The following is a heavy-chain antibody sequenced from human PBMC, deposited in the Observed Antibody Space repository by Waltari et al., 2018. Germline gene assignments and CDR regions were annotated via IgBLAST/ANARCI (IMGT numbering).Heavy chain of an antibody. V-gene: IGHV3-30*04. D-gene: IGHD3-22*01. CDR1: EFTFRSYA. J-gene: IGHJ6*02. CDR2: ISYHERNI. Sequence: QVQLVESGGGVVQPGRSLRLSCAASEFTFRSYAMHWVRQAPGKGPEWVAVISYHERNIYYVDSVKGRFIISRDNSRKMLYLQMNSLRTEDTAVYYCARDYCDRTNCHGMDVWGQGTTVTVSS. CDR3: ARDYCDRTNCHGMDV.